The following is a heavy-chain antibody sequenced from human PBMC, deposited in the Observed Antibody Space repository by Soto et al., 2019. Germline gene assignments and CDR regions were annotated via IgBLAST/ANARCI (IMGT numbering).Heavy chain of an antibody. D-gene: IGHD3-22*01. CDR1: GFTFSSYA. Sequence: PGGSLRLSCAASGFTFSSYAMSWVRQAPGKGLEWVSAISGSGGSTYYADSVTGRFTISRDNSKNTLYLQMNSLRAEDTAVYYCAKDHYDDSSGYFAFDYWGQGTLVTVSS. J-gene: IGHJ4*02. V-gene: IGHV3-23*01. CDR2: ISGSGGST. CDR3: AKDHYDDSSGYFAFDY.